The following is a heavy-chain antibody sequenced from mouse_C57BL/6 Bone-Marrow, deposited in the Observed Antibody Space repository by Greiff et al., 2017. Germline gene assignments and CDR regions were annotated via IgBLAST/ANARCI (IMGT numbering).Heavy chain of an antibody. J-gene: IGHJ2*01. D-gene: IGHD4-1*01. Sequence: QVQLQQPGAELVKPGASVKLSCKASGYTFTSYWMQWVKQRPGQGLEWIGEIDPSDSYTNYNQKFKGKATLTVDTSSSTAYMHLSSLTSEDSAVYYCAMGFYYFDYWGQGTTLTVSS. CDR3: AMGFYYFDY. V-gene: IGHV1-50*01. CDR1: GYTFTSYW. CDR2: IDPSDSYT.